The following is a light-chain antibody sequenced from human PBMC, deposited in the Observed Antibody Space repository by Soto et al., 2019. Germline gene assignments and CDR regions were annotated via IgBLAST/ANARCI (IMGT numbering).Light chain of an antibody. CDR3: QQYGGTLT. CDR2: GAS. Sequence: NVLTQSPGTLSLSPGEEATLSCRATEVVSNRYLAWYQQKPGQAPSLLIYGASTRATGIPDRFSGSGSGTDFTLTINRLEPEDFAVYYCQQYGGTLTFGQGTKLEIK. J-gene: IGKJ2*01. V-gene: IGKV3-20*01. CDR1: EVVSNRY.